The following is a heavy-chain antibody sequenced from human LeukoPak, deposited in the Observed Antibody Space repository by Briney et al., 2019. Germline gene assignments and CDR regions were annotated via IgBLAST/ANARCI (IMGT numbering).Heavy chain of an antibody. D-gene: IGHD1-26*01. Sequence: SETLSLTCTVSGGSISGLFWSWVRQPAGKELEWIGRIYSTGTTTYNPSLKSRVTMSLDTSKNQFSLKLSSVTAADTAVYYCARAAHSGSLAPFDYWGQGTLVTDSS. CDR1: GGSISGLF. V-gene: IGHV4-4*07. CDR2: IYSTGTT. J-gene: IGHJ4*02. CDR3: ARAAHSGSLAPFDY.